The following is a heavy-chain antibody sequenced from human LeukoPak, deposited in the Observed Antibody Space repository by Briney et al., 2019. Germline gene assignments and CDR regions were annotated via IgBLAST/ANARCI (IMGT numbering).Heavy chain of an antibody. J-gene: IGHJ4*02. Sequence: GGSLSLSCAASGFTFSTYSMTWVRQAPGKGLEWVSSISDSSTYIYYTDSVKGRFTISRDNAKNSLYLQMNSLRADDAAVYYCAREPTSMGSDYWGQGTLVTVSS. CDR3: AREPTSMGSDY. V-gene: IGHV3-21*01. CDR1: GFTFSTYS. D-gene: IGHD5-18*01. CDR2: ISDSSTYI.